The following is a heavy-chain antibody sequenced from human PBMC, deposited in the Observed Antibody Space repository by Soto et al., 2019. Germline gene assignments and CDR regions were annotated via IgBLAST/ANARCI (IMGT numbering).Heavy chain of an antibody. Sequence: SDTLSLTFAVYGGSFSGTYWSWIRQPPGTGLEWIREINNSGSTNYNPSFKRRVNISVEKSKYQFSLQLSFVTAADTAVYYCARERIQIWSYLDYWGQGTLVTVSS. J-gene: IGHJ4*02. V-gene: IGHV4-34*01. CDR2: INNSGST. D-gene: IGHD5-18*01. CDR1: GGSFSGTY. CDR3: ARERIQIWSYLDY.